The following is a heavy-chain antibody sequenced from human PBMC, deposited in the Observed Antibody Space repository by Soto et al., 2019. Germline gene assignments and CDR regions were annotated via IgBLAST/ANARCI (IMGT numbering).Heavy chain of an antibody. CDR1: GGSISSGGYY. CDR3: ARLSAAAGYFDY. J-gene: IGHJ4*02. CDR2: IYYSGST. V-gene: IGHV4-31*03. Sequence: PSETLSLTCTVSGGSISSGGYYWSWIRQHPGKGLEWIGYIYYSGSTYYNPSLKSRVTISVDTSKNQFSLKLSSVTAADTAVYYCARLSAAAGYFDYWGQGTLVTVSS. D-gene: IGHD6-13*01.